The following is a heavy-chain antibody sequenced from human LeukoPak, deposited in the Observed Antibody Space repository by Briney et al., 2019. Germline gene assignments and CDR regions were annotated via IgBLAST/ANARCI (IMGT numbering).Heavy chain of an antibody. Sequence: GGSLRLSCVASGFTFSSYGMHWVRQAPGKGLEWVAFIRYDGTNIYYADSVKGRFTISRDNSKNTLYLQMNSLRAEDTAVYYCAKPLGYYGSGSYYNSDFDYWGQGTLVTVSS. CDR1: GFTFSSYG. D-gene: IGHD3-10*01. V-gene: IGHV3-30*02. CDR2: IRYDGTNI. J-gene: IGHJ4*02. CDR3: AKPLGYYGSGSYYNSDFDY.